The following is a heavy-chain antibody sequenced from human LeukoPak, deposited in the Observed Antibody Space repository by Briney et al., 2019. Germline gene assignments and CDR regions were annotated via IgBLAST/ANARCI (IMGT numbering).Heavy chain of an antibody. V-gene: IGHV4-30-4*08. Sequence: SQTLSLTCTVSGGSISSGGYYWSWIRQHPRKGLEWIGYIYYSGSTYYNPSLKSRVTISLDTSKNQFSLKLSSVTAADTAVYYCARVTTVTTSFHFDYWGQGTLVTVSS. D-gene: IGHD4-17*01. CDR2: IYYSGST. CDR1: GGSISSGGYY. J-gene: IGHJ4*02. CDR3: ARVTTVTTSFHFDY.